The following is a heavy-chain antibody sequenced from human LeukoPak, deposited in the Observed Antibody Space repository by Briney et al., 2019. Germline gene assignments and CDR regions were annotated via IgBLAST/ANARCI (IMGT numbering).Heavy chain of an antibody. CDR2: INYSGST. D-gene: IGHD6-13*01. CDR1: GGSISSSNYY. CDR3: ARDYGGSSPFLGYYGMDV. V-gene: IGHV4-39*07. J-gene: IGHJ6*02. Sequence: PSETLSLTCTVSGGSISSSNYYWGWIRQPPGKGLEWIGSINYSGSTYYNPSLKSRVTISVDTSKSQFSLKLSSVTAADTAVYYCARDYGGSSPFLGYYGMDVWGQGTTVTVSS.